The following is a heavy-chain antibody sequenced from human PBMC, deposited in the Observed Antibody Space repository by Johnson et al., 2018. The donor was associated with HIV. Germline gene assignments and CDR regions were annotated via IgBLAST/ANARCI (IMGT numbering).Heavy chain of an antibody. CDR1: GFTFSSYA. Sequence: QVQLVESGGGAVQPGRSLRLSCAASGFTFSSYAMHWVRQAPGKGLEWVAVISYDGSNKYSADSVRGRFTISRDNSKNTLYLQMNSLRAEDTAVYYCAMAIVGYSSSWTYNDAFDIWGQGTMVTVSS. V-gene: IGHV3-30-3*01. CDR2: ISYDGSNK. D-gene: IGHD6-13*01. J-gene: IGHJ3*02. CDR3: AMAIVGYSSSWTYNDAFDI.